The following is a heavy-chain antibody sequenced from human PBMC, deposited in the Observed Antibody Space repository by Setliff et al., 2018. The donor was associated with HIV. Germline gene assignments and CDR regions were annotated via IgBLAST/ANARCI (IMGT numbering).Heavy chain of an antibody. CDR1: GASFSGYY. D-gene: IGHD5-18*01. CDR2: INHSGST. Sequence: SETLSLTCAVYGASFSGYYWSWVRQPPGKGLERIGEINHSGSTNYNPSLKSRVTISVDTSKNQFSLKVRSVTAADTAVFYCARGGYSYGFGRHRAYFQYWGQGTLVTVSS. V-gene: IGHV4-34*01. CDR3: ARGGYSYGFGRHRAYFQY. J-gene: IGHJ1*01.